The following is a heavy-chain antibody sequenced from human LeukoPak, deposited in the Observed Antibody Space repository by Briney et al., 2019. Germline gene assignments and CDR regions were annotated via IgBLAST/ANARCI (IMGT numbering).Heavy chain of an antibody. J-gene: IGHJ6*03. CDR1: GYTLTELS. CDR3: ARGGVYYYGSGSYRPLGYYYYYMDV. CDR2: FDPEDGET. D-gene: IGHD3-10*01. V-gene: IGHV1-24*01. Sequence: ASVKVSCKVSGYTLTELSMHWMRQAPGKGLEWMGGFDPEDGETIYAQKFQGRVTMTRNTSISTAYMELSSLRSEDTAVYYCARGGVYYYGSGSYRPLGYYYYYMDVWGKGTTVTVSS.